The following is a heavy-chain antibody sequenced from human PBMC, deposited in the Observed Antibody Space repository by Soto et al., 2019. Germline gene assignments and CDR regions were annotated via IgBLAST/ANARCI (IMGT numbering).Heavy chain of an antibody. CDR3: AREETAWPLAYGLDV. CDR2: ISTRSDI. Sequence: GSLRLSCAASGFTFSGYSMNWVRQAPGKGLEWVASISTRSDIYYADSVKGRFTISRDNAKNSVSLQMNSLRAEDTAVYYCAREETAWPLAYGLDVWGQGTTVTVSS. D-gene: IGHD2-21*02. V-gene: IGHV3-21*01. CDR1: GFTFSGYS. J-gene: IGHJ6*02.